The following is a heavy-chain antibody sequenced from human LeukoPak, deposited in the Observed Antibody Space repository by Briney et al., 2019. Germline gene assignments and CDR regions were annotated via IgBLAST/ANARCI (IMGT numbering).Heavy chain of an antibody. Sequence: GGSLRLSCAASGFTFSSYEMNWVRQAPGKGLEWVSYISSSGSTIYYADSVKGRFTISRDNSKNTLYLQMNSLRTEDTAVYYCAKDSRAALVGPYYMDVWGKGTTVTISS. J-gene: IGHJ6*03. CDR1: GFTFSSYE. V-gene: IGHV3-48*03. CDR2: ISSSGSTI. D-gene: IGHD6-25*01. CDR3: AKDSRAALVGPYYMDV.